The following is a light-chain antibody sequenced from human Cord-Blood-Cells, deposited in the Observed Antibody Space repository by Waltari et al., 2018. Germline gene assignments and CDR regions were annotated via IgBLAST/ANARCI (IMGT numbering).Light chain of an antibody. CDR1: NIGSKS. CDR2: DDS. CDR3: QVWDSSSDHVV. Sequence: SYVLTQPPSVSVAPGKTARITCGGNNIGSKSVHWYQQKPGQAPVLVVYDDSDRPSGIAELCSGSNAGNTATLTISRVEAGDEADYYCQVWDSSSDHVVFGGGTKLTVL. J-gene: IGLJ2*01. V-gene: IGLV3-21*03.